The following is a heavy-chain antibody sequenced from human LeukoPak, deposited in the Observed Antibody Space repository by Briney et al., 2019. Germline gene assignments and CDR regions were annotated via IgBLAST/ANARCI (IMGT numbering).Heavy chain of an antibody. CDR1: GFTVSSDY. D-gene: IGHD6-19*01. V-gene: IGHV3-53*01. CDR2: IYSGGST. J-gene: IGHJ6*03. CDR3: ARDTVAGTGDYYYMDV. Sequence: PGESLKISCAASGFTVSSDYMSWVRQAPGKGLEWVSVIYSGGSTYYADSVKGRFTISRDNSKNTLYLQMNSLRAEDTAVYYCARDTVAGTGDYYYMDVWGKGTTVTVSS.